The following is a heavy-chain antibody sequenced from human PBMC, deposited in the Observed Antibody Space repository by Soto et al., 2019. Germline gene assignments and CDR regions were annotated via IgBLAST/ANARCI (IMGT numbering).Heavy chain of an antibody. CDR1: GFTFDDYA. V-gene: IGHV3-9*01. D-gene: IGHD1-26*01. Sequence: EVQLVESGGGLVQPGRSLRLSCAASGFTFDDYAMHWVRQAPGKGLEWVSGISWNSGSIGYADSVKGRFTISRDNAKNSLYLQMNSLRSEDTALYYCAKDILGVRCELQGWFDYWGQGTMVTVSS. J-gene: IGHJ4*02. CDR3: AKDILGVRCELQGWFDY. CDR2: ISWNSGSI.